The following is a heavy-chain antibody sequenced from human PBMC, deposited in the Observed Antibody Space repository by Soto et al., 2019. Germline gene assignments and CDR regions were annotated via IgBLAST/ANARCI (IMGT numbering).Heavy chain of an antibody. D-gene: IGHD6-19*01. Sequence: EVQLLESGGGLVQPGGSLRLSCAASGFTFSSYAMSWVRQAPGKGLEWVSAISGSGGSTYYADSVKGRFTISRDNSKNTLSLQMNSLRAEDTAVYYCAKDKGSGWYVLGYYYYGMDVWGQGTTVTVSS. CDR1: GFTFSSYA. CDR2: ISGSGGST. J-gene: IGHJ6*02. CDR3: AKDKGSGWYVLGYYYYGMDV. V-gene: IGHV3-23*01.